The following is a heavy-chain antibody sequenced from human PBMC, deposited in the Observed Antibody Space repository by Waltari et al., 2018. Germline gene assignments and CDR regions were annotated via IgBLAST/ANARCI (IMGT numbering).Heavy chain of an antibody. J-gene: IGHJ4*02. CDR2: FYKSGTT. D-gene: IGHD5-12*01. CDR3: VRGYPDIVATISDY. V-gene: IGHV4-39*07. CDR1: RSSIRNNNYY. Sequence: QLQLQESGPGLVKPSETLSLTCTVSRSSIRNNNYYWGWVRQPPGTGLGCIGSFYKSGTTYYNPSLKSRVTISVDTSNNQFSLKLNSVTAADTAVYYCVRGYPDIVATISDYWGQGTLVIVSS.